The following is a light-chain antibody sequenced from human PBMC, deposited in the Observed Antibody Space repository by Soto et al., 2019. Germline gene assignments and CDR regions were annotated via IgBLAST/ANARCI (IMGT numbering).Light chain of an antibody. CDR3: QSYDNSLTEWV. J-gene: IGLJ3*02. CDR2: EVN. CDR1: SSDIGGYNY. V-gene: IGLV2-14*01. Sequence: QSALTQPASVSGSPGQSITISCTGTSSDIGGYNYVSWYQQFPGKAPKLMISEVNNRPSGVSSRFSGSRSGNTASLTISGVQAEDEAAYYCQSYDNSLTEWVFGGGTKLTVL.